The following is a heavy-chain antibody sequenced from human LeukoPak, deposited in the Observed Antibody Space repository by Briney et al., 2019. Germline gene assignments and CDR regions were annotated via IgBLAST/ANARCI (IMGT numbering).Heavy chain of an antibody. CDR3: ARRGPSTSWSSWEY. CDR2: IKQDGSEK. D-gene: IGHD6-13*01. CDR1: GFTFSAYG. J-gene: IGHJ4*02. Sequence: PGGSLRLSCTASGFTFSAYGMNWVRQAPGKGLEWVANIKQDGSEKYYVGSVKGRFTISRDNARNSLYLQLNNLRAEDTAVYFCARRGPSTSWSSWEYWGQGILVTISS. V-gene: IGHV3-7*03.